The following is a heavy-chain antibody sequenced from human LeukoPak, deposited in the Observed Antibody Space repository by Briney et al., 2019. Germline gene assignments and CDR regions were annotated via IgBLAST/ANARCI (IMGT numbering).Heavy chain of an antibody. CDR3: ARVLYSNTYYGGFDH. V-gene: IGHV4-39*07. CDR2: IYYSGST. D-gene: IGHD2/OR15-2a*01. CDR1: GGSISGSSYY. J-gene: IGHJ4*02. Sequence: SETLSLTCTVSGGSISGSSYYWGWIRQPPGKGLEWIGSIYYSGSTYYNPSLKSRVTISVDTSKNQFSLKLNSVAAADTAVYYCARVLYSNTYYGGFDHWGQGTLVTVSS.